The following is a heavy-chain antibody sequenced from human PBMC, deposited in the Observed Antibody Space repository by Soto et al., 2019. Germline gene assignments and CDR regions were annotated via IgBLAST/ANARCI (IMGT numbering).Heavy chain of an antibody. CDR3: AHGSGWLFDY. Sequence: QITLKEAGPTLVKPTQTLRLTCSFSGFSLSTSEVGVGWIRQPPGKGLEWLALIYWDDDKEYSPSLRSRLTITKDTSKNQVVLIMTNLDPTDTATYYCAHGSGWLFDYWGQGTLVTVSS. J-gene: IGHJ4*02. D-gene: IGHD6-19*01. CDR2: IYWDDDK. CDR1: GFSLSTSEVG. V-gene: IGHV2-5*02.